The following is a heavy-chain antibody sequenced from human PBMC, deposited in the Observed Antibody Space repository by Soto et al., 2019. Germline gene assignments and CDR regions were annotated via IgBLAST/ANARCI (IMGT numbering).Heavy chain of an antibody. CDR3: ARALYYYDNSGLAF. D-gene: IGHD3-22*01. J-gene: IGHJ4*02. CDR1: GYTFTSYG. V-gene: IGHV1-18*01. Sequence: QIHLEQSGPEVKKPGASVKVSCKASGYTFTSYGISWVRLAPGPGLEWMGWINIYGGGTNYAQKYQDRVTMTRDTYTNTVYLEMRSLTSDHTAIYYCARALYYYDNSGLAFWGQGTLVTVSS. CDR2: INIYGGGT.